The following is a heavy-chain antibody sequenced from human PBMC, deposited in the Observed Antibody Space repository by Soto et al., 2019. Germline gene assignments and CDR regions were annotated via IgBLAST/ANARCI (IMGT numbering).Heavy chain of an antibody. V-gene: IGHV5-51*01. D-gene: IGHD3-22*01. Sequence: GESLKSSCKGSVYSFTSCWIGWVRQMPGKGLEWMGIIYPGDSDTRYSPSFQGQVTISADKSISTAYLQWSSLKASDTAMYYCARHYYDSRNAFDIWGQGTMVTVSS. CDR3: ARHYYDSRNAFDI. CDR2: IYPGDSDT. CDR1: VYSFTSCW. J-gene: IGHJ3*02.